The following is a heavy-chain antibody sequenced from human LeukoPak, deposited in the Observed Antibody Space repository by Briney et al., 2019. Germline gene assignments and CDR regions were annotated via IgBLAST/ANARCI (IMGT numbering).Heavy chain of an antibody. CDR1: GFTFSSHA. CDR3: VKDRPNYYESNGDYYKRDGDF. J-gene: IGHJ4*02. V-gene: IGHV3-23*01. D-gene: IGHD3-22*01. Sequence: GSLRLSCAASGFTFSSHAMSWVRQAPGKGLEWVPGISGSGEVTFYADSVKGRFTIFRDNSRYTLYLQMNSLRAEDAAMYYCVKDRPNYYESNGDYYKRDGDFWGQGTLVTVSA. CDR2: ISGSGEVT.